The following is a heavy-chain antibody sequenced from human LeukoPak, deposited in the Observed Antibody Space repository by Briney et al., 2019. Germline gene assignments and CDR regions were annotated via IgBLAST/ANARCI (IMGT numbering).Heavy chain of an antibody. CDR3: ARALYSGYDGRNWFDP. CDR2: IKQDGSEK. D-gene: IGHD5-12*01. V-gene: IGHV3-7*01. J-gene: IGHJ5*02. Sequence: GGSLRLSCAASGFTFSSYWMSWVRQAPGKGLEWVGNIKQDGSEKYYVDSVKGRFTISRDNAKNSLYLQMNSLRAEDTAVYYCARALYSGYDGRNWFDPWGQGTLVTVSS. CDR1: GFTFSSYW.